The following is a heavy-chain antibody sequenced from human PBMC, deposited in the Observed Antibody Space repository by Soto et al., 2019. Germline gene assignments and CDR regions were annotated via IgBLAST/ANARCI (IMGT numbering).Heavy chain of an antibody. D-gene: IGHD2-8*01. CDR1: GFTFSSYW. J-gene: IGHJ4*02. CDR2: IRQDGGEK. V-gene: IGHV3-7*01. Sequence: PGGSLRLSCAASGFTFSSYWMSWVRQAPGKGLEWVANIRQDGGEKYYVDSVKGRFTISRDNAKNSLYLQMNSLRAEDTAVYYCARDADCINGVCYTPIRPFDYWGQGALVTVS. CDR3: ARDADCINGVCYTPIRPFDY.